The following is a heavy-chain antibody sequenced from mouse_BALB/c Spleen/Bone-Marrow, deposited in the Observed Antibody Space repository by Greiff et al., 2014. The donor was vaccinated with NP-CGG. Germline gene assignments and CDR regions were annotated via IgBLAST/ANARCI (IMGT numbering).Heavy chain of an antibody. V-gene: IGHV14-3*02. J-gene: IGHJ2*01. CDR2: IDPANGNT. CDR1: GFNIKDTY. D-gene: IGHD1-1*01. Sequence: EVQLQQSGAELVKPGASVMLSCTASGFNIKDTYMHWVKQRPEQGLEWIGRIDPANGNTKYDPKFQGKATITADTSSNTAYLQLSSLTSEDTAVYYCVSYYYGNYFDSWGQGTTLTVSS. CDR3: VSYYYGNYFDS.